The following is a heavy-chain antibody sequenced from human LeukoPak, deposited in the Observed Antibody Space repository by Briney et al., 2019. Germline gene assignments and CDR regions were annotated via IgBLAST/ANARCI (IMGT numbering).Heavy chain of an antibody. Sequence: GGSLRLSCAASGFTFSSYGMHWVRQAPGKGLEWVAVISYDGNNKYYGDSVKGRFTISRDNSKNTLFLQMNSLRTEDTAVYYCAKVHLTYYYDSDGYGFQDHWGQGTLATVSS. CDR3: AKVHLTYYYDSDGYGFQDH. CDR2: ISYDGNNK. D-gene: IGHD3-22*01. CDR1: GFTFSSYG. V-gene: IGHV3-30*18. J-gene: IGHJ4*02.